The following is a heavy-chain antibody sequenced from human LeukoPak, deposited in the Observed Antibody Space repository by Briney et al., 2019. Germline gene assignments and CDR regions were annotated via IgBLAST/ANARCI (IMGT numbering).Heavy chain of an antibody. J-gene: IGHJ4*02. D-gene: IGHD6-19*01. Sequence: GGSLRLSCAASGFTFSDYYMSWIRQAPGKGLEWVSYISSSSYTNYADSVKGRFTISRDNSKNTLYLQMNSLRAEDTAVYYCARDLSGNVGSGRYPLGYWGQGTLVTVSS. V-gene: IGHV3-11*05. CDR2: ISSSSYT. CDR3: ARDLSGNVGSGRYPLGY. CDR1: GFTFSDYY.